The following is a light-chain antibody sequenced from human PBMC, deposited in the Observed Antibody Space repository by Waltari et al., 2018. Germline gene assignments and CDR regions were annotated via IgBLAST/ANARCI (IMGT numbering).Light chain of an antibody. CDR1: SLRSYY. CDR2: GRN. Sequence: SSELTQDPAVSVVLGQTVRITCQGDSLRSYYASWYQQKPGQAPVIVMWGRNNRPSGIPDRFSGSSSGNTASLTITGAQAEDEADYYCNSRDNSGNHVVFGGGTKLTVL. V-gene: IGLV3-19*01. CDR3: NSRDNSGNHVV. J-gene: IGLJ3*02.